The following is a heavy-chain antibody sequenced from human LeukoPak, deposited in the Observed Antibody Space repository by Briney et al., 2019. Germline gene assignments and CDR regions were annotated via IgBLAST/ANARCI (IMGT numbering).Heavy chain of an antibody. Sequence: GESLKISCKGSGYSFTSYWIGWVRPMPGKGLEWTGIIYPGDSDTRYSPSFQGQVTISADKSISTAYLQWSSLKASDTAMYYCARLAVRFGTYYFDYWGRGSLVTVSS. J-gene: IGHJ4*02. CDR1: GYSFTSYW. V-gene: IGHV5-51*01. CDR2: IYPGDSDT. D-gene: IGHD3-10*01. CDR3: ARLAVRFGTYYFDY.